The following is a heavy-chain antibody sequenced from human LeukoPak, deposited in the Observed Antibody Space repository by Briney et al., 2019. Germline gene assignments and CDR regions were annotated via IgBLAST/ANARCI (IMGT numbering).Heavy chain of an antibody. CDR2: IKSKTDGGTT. CDR3: TTSLFLRDAFDI. CDR1: GFTFSNAW. J-gene: IGHJ3*02. D-gene: IGHD3-16*01. Sequence: PGGSLRLSCAASGFTFSNAWMSWVRQAPGKGLEWVGRIKSKTDGGTTDYAAPVKGRFTISRDDSKNTLYLQMNSLKTEDTAVYYCTTSLFLRDAFDIWGQGTMVTVSS. V-gene: IGHV3-15*01.